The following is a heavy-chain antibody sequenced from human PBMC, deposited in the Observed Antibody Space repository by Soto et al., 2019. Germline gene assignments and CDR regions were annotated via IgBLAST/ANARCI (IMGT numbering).Heavy chain of an antibody. J-gene: IGHJ4*02. CDR2: ISAYNGNT. V-gene: IGHV1-18*01. D-gene: IGHD5-18*01. CDR1: GFTFTSSA. Sequence: ASVKVSCKASGFTFTSSAVQWVRQAPGQGLEWMGWISAYNGNTNYAQKLQGRVTMTTDTSTSTAYMELRSLRSDDTAVYYCARGVDSYGYRYWGQGTLVTVSS. CDR3: ARGVDSYGYRY.